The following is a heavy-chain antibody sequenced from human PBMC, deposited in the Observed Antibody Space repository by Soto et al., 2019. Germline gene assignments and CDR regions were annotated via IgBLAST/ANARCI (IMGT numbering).Heavy chain of an antibody. CDR3: ARDDYIWGSYRTHYFDY. CDR1: GYTFTSYA. V-gene: IGHV1-3*01. J-gene: IGHJ4*01. Sequence: QVQLVQSGAEVKKPGASVKVSCKASGYTFTSYAMHWVRQAPGQRLEWMGWINAGNGNTKYSQKFQGRVTITRDTSASTAYMELSSLRSEDTAVYYCARDDYIWGSYRTHYFDYWGHGTLVTVSS. D-gene: IGHD3-16*02. CDR2: INAGNGNT.